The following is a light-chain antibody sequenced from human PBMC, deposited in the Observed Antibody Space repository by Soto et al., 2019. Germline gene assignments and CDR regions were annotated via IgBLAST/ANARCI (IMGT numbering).Light chain of an antibody. J-gene: IGLJ2*01. CDR1: SSDVGGYNY. Sequence: QSALTQPASVSGSPGQSITISCTGTSSDVGGYNYDSWYQQHPGKAPKLMIYDVSNRPSGVSNRFSGSKSGNTASLTISGPQAEDEADYYCSSYTSSSTLGVFGGGTQLTVL. CDR3: SSYTSSSTLGV. V-gene: IGLV2-14*01. CDR2: DVS.